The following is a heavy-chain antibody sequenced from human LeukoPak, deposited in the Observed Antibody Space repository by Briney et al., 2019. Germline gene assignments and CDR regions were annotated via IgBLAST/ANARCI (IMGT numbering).Heavy chain of an antibody. V-gene: IGHV3-33*01. D-gene: IGHD4/OR15-4a*01. J-gene: IGHJ4*02. CDR1: GFTFSSYG. CDR3: ARAILGDLTTPFDY. Sequence: PGGSLRLSCAASGFTFSSYGMRWVRQAPGKGLEWVAVIWYDGSNKYYADSVKGRFTISRDNSKNTLYLQMNSLRAEDTAVYYCARAILGDLTTPFDYWGQGTLVTISS. CDR2: IWYDGSNK.